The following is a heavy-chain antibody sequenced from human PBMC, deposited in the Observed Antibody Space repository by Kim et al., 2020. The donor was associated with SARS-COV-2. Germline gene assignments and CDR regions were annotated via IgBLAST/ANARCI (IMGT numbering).Heavy chain of an antibody. V-gene: IGHV3-7*03. Sequence: GGSLRLSCAASGFTFSSCSMNWVRQAPGKGLEWVANIKQDGSEQYYVDSVKGRFTISRDNAKNSLYLQMNSLRAEDTAVYYCAIDSGSPAIYSYYGMDVWGQGTTVTVSS. J-gene: IGHJ6*02. CDR2: IKQDGSEQ. CDR1: GFTFSSCS. CDR3: AIDSGSPAIYSYYGMDV. D-gene: IGHD1-26*01.